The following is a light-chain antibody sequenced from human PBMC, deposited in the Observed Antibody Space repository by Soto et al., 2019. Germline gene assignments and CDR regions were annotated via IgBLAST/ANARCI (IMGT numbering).Light chain of an antibody. Sequence: DIQLTQSPSFLSASVGDRVTITCRASQGISSYLAWYQQKPGKAPNLLIHTASTLQSGVPSRFSGSGSGTEVTLTISSLQSEDFATYYCQQRNSYPITFGRGTRLEIK. J-gene: IGKJ5*01. CDR2: TAS. V-gene: IGKV1-9*01. CDR1: QGISSY. CDR3: QQRNSYPIT.